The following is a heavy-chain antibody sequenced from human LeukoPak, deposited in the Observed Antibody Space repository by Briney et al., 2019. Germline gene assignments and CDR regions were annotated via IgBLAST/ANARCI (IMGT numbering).Heavy chain of an antibody. Sequence: SVKVSCKASGGTFSSYTISWVRQAPGQGLEWMSRIIPILGIANYAQKFQGRVTITADKSTSTAYMQLSSLRSEDTAVYYCASDRKGVAVAGEDFYYYGMDVWGQGTTVTVFS. CDR3: ASDRKGVAVAGEDFYYYGMDV. D-gene: IGHD6-19*01. CDR1: GGTFSSYT. V-gene: IGHV1-69*02. CDR2: IIPILGIA. J-gene: IGHJ6*02.